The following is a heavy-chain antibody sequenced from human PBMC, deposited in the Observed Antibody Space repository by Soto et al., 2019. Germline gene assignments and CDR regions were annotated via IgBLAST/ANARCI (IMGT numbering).Heavy chain of an antibody. J-gene: IGHJ4*02. D-gene: IGHD6-13*01. CDR1: GYDITELS. V-gene: IGHV1-24*01. CDR2: YDLEKGET. CDR3: AIEVGRSNQCGL. Sequence: ASVKVSCKVSGYDITELSIHWVRQTTGEGLEWMGGYDLEKGETIYAQKLQGRVTMTEDSPADTPYMQLRSLRSEDTAVYYCAIEVGRSNQCGLWGRGTMLIVSS.